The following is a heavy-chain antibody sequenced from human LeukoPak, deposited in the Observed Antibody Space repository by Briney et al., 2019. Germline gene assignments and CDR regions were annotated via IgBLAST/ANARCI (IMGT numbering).Heavy chain of an antibody. CDR2: IYPGDSHT. CDR3: ARHPSGRGAFDY. CDR1: GYSFTSYW. Sequence: QSLKISCKGSGYSFTSYWIGWVRQMPGKGLEWMGIIYPGDSHTTYSPSFQGQVTISADKSINTAYLQWSSLKASDTAMYYCARHPSGRGAFDYWGQGTLVTVSS. V-gene: IGHV5-51*01. J-gene: IGHJ4*02.